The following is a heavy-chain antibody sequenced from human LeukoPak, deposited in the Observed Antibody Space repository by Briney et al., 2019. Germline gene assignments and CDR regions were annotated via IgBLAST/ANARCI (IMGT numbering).Heavy chain of an antibody. J-gene: IGHJ4*02. CDR3: AKVPGKYCSGVSCYYTDFDY. Sequence: SGTLSLTCAVSGGSISSSNWWSWVRQPPGKGLEWIGEIYHSGSTNYNPSLKSRVTISVDKSKNQFSLKLSSVTAADTAVYYCAKVPGKYCSGVSCYYTDFDYWGQGTLVTVSS. CDR2: IYHSGST. V-gene: IGHV4-4*02. CDR1: GGSISSSNW. D-gene: IGHD2-15*01.